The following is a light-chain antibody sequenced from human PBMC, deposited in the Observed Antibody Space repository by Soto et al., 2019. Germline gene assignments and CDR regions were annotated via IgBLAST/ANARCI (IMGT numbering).Light chain of an antibody. CDR1: NAYIGNNF. V-gene: IGLV1-47*02. CDR3: VAWDDSRSGLV. CDR2: SND. Sequence: QSVLTQPPSESGTPGRSVTIHCSGRNAYIGNNFVCWYQHLPGTAPKLLIYSNDQRPSGAPDRFSGSRSGTSASLAISGLRSEDEADYYCVAWDDSRSGLVFGTGTKVTVL. J-gene: IGLJ1*01.